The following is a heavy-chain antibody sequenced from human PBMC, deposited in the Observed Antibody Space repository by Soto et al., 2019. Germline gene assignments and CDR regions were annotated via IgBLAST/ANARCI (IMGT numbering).Heavy chain of an antibody. J-gene: IGHJ6*02. D-gene: IGHD2-21*02. CDR2: IYWDDDN. Sequence: SGPTLVNPTQPLTLTCTFSGFSLSTSAVGVGWIRQPPGKALEWLALIYWDDDNHYSPSLKSRLTITKDTSKNQVVLTMTNMDPVDTATYYCVQSRCVGDCLTFYSSHAYYGLDVWGQGTTVTVSS. V-gene: IGHV2-5*02. CDR3: VQSRCVGDCLTFYSSHAYYGLDV. CDR1: GFSLSTSAVG.